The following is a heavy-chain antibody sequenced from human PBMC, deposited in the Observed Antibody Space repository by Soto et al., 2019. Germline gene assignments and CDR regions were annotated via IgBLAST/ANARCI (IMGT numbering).Heavy chain of an antibody. V-gene: IGHV4-59*01. CDR2: IYYSGST. Sequence: SETLSLTCTVSGGSISSYYWSWIRQPPGKGLEWIGYIYYSGSTNYNPSLKSRVTISVDTSKNQFSLKLSSVTAADTAVYYCARRDTAIDYWGQGTLVTVAS. D-gene: IGHD5-18*01. J-gene: IGHJ4*02. CDR3: ARRDTAIDY. CDR1: GGSISSYY.